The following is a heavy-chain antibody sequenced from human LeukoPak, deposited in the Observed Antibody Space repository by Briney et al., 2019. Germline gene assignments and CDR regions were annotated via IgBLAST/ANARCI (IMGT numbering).Heavy chain of an antibody. J-gene: IGHJ5*02. V-gene: IGHV5-51*01. D-gene: IGHD6-13*01. Sequence: GESLKISWKGSGYSFTNYWIGWVRQMPGKGLEFMGSTYPGDSDTRYSPSFQGQVTISADKSISTAYLQWSSLKASDTAMYYCARQILYSSSWYYWFDPWGQGTLVTVSS. CDR2: TYPGDSDT. CDR1: GYSFTNYW. CDR3: ARQILYSSSWYYWFDP.